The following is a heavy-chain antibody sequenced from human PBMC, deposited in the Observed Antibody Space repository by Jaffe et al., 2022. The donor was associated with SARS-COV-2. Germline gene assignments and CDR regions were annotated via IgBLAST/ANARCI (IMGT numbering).Heavy chain of an antibody. CDR3: ARKRGDTAKDWYFDL. CDR2: ISTNTGNP. J-gene: IGHJ2*01. CDR1: GYTFTNYA. Sequence: QVQLVQSGSELKEPGASVEVSCKASGYTFTNYALNWVRQAPGQGLEWMGWISTNTGNPTFAQGFTGRFVFSLDTSVSTAYLQISSLKSEDTAVYYCARKRGDTAKDWYFDLWGRGTLVTVSS. V-gene: IGHV7-4-1*02. D-gene: IGHD5-18*01.